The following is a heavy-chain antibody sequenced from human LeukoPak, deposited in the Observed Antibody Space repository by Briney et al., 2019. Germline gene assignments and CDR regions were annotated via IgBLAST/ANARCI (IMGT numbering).Heavy chain of an antibody. Sequence: ASVKVSCKASGYTFASYGISWVRQARGQGLEWMGWISAYNGNTNYAQKLQCRVTMTTDTSTSTAYMELRSLRSDDTAVYYCARDGHSSTYFDYWGQGTLVTVSS. J-gene: IGHJ4*02. V-gene: IGHV1-18*01. CDR2: ISAYNGNT. D-gene: IGHD2-2*01. CDR3: ARDGHSSTYFDY. CDR1: GYTFASYG.